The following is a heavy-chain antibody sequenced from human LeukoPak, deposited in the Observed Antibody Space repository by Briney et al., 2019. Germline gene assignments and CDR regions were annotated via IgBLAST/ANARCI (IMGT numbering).Heavy chain of an antibody. CDR3: AKGSSSWYVPFDS. D-gene: IGHD6-13*01. V-gene: IGHV1-46*01. J-gene: IGHJ4*02. CDR1: GYTFTSYY. Sequence: GASVTVSCTASGYTFTSYYMHWVRQAPGQGLEWMGIINPSGGSTNYAQKFQGRVTMTRDTSTSTVYMELSSLRSEDTAVYYCAKGSSSWYVPFDSWGQGTLVTVSS. CDR2: INPSGGST.